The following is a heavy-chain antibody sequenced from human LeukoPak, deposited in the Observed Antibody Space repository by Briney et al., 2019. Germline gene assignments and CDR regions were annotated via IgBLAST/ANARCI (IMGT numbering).Heavy chain of an antibody. J-gene: IGHJ4*02. D-gene: IGHD2-15*01. CDR3: AKNPSGGEPYFDY. V-gene: IGHV3-30*02. Sequence: GGSLRLSCAASGFTFSSYGMHWVRQAPGKGLEWVAFIRYDGSNKYYADSVKGRFTISRDSSKNTLYLQMNSLGAEDTAVYYCAKNPSGGEPYFDYWGQGTLVTVSS. CDR2: IRYDGSNK. CDR1: GFTFSSYG.